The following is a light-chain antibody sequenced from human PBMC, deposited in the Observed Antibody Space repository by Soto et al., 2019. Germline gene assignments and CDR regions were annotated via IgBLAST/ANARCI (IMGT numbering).Light chain of an antibody. CDR3: KQYNSYSRT. CDR2: KAS. CDR1: QSISSW. V-gene: IGKV1-5*03. Sequence: DIQMPQSPSTLSASVGDSFTITCRASQSISSWLAWYQQKPGKATKLLIYKASSLESGVPSRFSGSGSGTEFTLTISSLQPDEFATYYCKQYNSYSRTFGQGTKVDIK. J-gene: IGKJ1*01.